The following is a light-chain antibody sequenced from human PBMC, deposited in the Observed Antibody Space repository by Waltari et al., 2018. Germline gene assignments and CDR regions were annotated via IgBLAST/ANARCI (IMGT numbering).Light chain of an antibody. Sequence: EIVLTQSPGTLSLSPGERVTLSCRASQSVGRTLAWYQQRPGQAPRPLMYGASIRAADIPDRFAGSGSGTDFSLTINRLEPEDFAVYYCQHYLRLPVSFGQGTKVEIK. J-gene: IGKJ1*01. V-gene: IGKV3-20*01. CDR3: QHYLRLPVS. CDR2: GAS. CDR1: QSVGRT.